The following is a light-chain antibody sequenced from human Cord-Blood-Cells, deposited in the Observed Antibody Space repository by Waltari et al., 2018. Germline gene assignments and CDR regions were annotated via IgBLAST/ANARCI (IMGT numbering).Light chain of an antibody. J-gene: IGKJ5*01. V-gene: IGKV4-1*01. CDR1: QSVLYSSNNKNY. CDR3: QQYYSTPIT. CDR2: WAS. Sequence: DIVMTQSPDSLAVSLGERAPINCKPSQSVLYSSNNKNYLAWYQQKPGQPPKLLIYWASTRESGVPDRFSGSGSGTDFTLTISSLQAEDVAVYYCQQYYSTPITFGQGTRLEIK.